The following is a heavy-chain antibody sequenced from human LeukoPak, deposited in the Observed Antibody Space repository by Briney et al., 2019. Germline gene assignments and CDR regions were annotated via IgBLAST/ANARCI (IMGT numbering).Heavy chain of an antibody. J-gene: IGHJ6*02. Sequence: GGSLRLSCAASGFTFSSYSMNWVRQAPGKGLEWVSYISSSSSTIYYADSVKGRFTISRDNAKNSLYPQMNSLRDEDTAVYYCARDRLGPKRGYSGYDYYYGMDVWGQGTTVTVSS. V-gene: IGHV3-48*02. D-gene: IGHD5-12*01. CDR1: GFTFSSYS. CDR2: ISSSSSTI. CDR3: ARDRLGPKRGYSGYDYYYGMDV.